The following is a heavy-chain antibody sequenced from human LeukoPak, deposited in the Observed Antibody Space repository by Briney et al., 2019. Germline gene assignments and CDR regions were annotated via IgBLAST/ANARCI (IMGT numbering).Heavy chain of an antibody. J-gene: IGHJ4*02. Sequence: SETLSLTCTVSGGSISSSSYYWGWIRQPPGKGLEWIGSIYYSGSTYYNPSLKSRVTISVDTSKNQFSLKLSSVTAADTAVYYCAGDLTGYFDYWGQGTLVTVSS. V-gene: IGHV4-39*07. CDR2: IYYSGST. CDR1: GGSISSSSYY. CDR3: AGDLTGYFDY. D-gene: IGHD3-9*01.